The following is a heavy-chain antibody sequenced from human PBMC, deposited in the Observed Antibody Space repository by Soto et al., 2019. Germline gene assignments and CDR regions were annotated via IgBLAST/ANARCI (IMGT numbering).Heavy chain of an antibody. J-gene: IGHJ4*02. CDR1: GGSISSSSYY. V-gene: IGHV4-39*01. CDR2: IYYSGST. CDR3: AMPLWLQSDGSLFDY. D-gene: IGHD5-18*01. Sequence: QLQLQESGPGLVKPSETLSLTCTVSGGSISSSSYYWGWIRQPPGKGLEWIGSIYYSGSTYYNPSLKSRVTISVDTSKNQFSLKLSSVTAADTAVYYCAMPLWLQSDGSLFDYWGQGTLVTVSS.